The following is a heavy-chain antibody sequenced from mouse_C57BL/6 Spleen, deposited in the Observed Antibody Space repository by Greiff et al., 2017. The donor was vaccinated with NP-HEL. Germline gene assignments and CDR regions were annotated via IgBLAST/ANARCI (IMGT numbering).Heavy chain of an antibody. J-gene: IGHJ4*01. CDR1: GYTFTSYW. D-gene: IGHD2-2*01. Sequence: VQLQQPGAELVKPGASVKLSCKASGYTFTSYWMHWVKQRPGRGLEWIGRIDPNSGGTKYNEKFKSKATLTVDKPSSTAYMQLSSLTSEDSAVYYCARWIFYGYDDPYYAMDYWGQGTSVTVSS. CDR2: IDPNSGGT. CDR3: ARWIFYGYDDPYYAMDY. V-gene: IGHV1-72*01.